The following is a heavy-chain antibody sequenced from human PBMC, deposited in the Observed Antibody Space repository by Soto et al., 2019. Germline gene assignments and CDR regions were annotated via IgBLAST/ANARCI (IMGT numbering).Heavy chain of an antibody. CDR2: IYPGDSDT. CDR1: GYSFTSYW. CDR3: ARHAVEWLSSRGWFDP. J-gene: IGHJ5*02. D-gene: IGHD3-3*01. Sequence: GESLKISCKGSGYSFTSYWIGWVRQMPGKGLEWMGIIYPGDSDTRYSPSFQGQVTISADKSISTAYLQWSSLKASDTAMYYCARHAVEWLSSRGWFDPWGQGTLVTVSS. V-gene: IGHV5-51*01.